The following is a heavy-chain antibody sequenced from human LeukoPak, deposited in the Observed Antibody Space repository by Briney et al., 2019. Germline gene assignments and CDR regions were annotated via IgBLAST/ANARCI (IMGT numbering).Heavy chain of an antibody. D-gene: IGHD3-16*02. V-gene: IGHV3-66*02. CDR3: ARDLRMITFGGVIAQGDY. CDR2: IYSGGST. CDR1: GFTVSSNY. Sequence: PGGSLSLSCAASGFTVSSNYMSWVRQAPGKGLEWVSVIYSGGSTYYADSVKGRFTISRDNSKNTLYLQMNSLRAEDTAVYYCARDLRMITFGGVIAQGDYWGQGTLVTVSS. J-gene: IGHJ4*02.